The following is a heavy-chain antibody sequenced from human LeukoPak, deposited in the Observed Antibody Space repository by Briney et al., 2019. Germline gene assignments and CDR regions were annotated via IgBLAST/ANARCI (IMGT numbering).Heavy chain of an antibody. Sequence: GGSLRLSCAASGFSFSTYSMNWVRQAPGKGLEWVSFISSSSGYIYYADSVKGRFTISRDNAKNSLYLQMNSLRAEDMALYYCAKDPAAGGIFGAGLGAFDIWGQGTMVTVSS. CDR1: GFSFSTYS. D-gene: IGHD3-3*01. CDR2: ISSSSGYI. V-gene: IGHV3-21*04. CDR3: AKDPAAGGIFGAGLGAFDI. J-gene: IGHJ3*02.